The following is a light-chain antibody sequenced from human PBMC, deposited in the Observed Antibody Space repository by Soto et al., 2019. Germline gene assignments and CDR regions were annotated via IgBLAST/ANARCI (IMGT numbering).Light chain of an antibody. CDR2: EVS. V-gene: IGLV2-14*01. CDR1: SSDVGGYNY. Sequence: QSVPTQPASVSGSPGQSITISCTGTSSDVGGYNYVSWYQQHPGKAPKLLIYEVSNRPSGVSHRFSGSKSGNTASLTISGLQAEDEADYYCSSYTSSSTVVFGGGTKLTVL. J-gene: IGLJ2*01. CDR3: SSYTSSSTVV.